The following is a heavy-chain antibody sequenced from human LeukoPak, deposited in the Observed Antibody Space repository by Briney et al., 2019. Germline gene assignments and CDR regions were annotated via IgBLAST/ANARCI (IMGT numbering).Heavy chain of an antibody. CDR2: NSGSGGST. CDR3: AKEGYSGYDYVPWFDP. CDR1: GFTFSSYA. J-gene: IGHJ5*02. D-gene: IGHD5-12*01. V-gene: IGHV3-23*01. Sequence: PGGSLRLSCAASGFTFSSYAMSWVRQAPGKGLEWVSANSGSGGSTYYADSVKGRFTIPRDNSKNTLYLQMNSLRAEDTAVYYCAKEGYSGYDYVPWFDPWGQGTLVTVSS.